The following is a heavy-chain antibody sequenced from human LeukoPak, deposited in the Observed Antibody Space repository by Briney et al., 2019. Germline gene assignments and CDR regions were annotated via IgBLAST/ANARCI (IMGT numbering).Heavy chain of an antibody. V-gene: IGHV4-38-2*02. J-gene: IGHJ4*02. Sequence: SETLSLTCTVSGYSIRSGFYWGWIRQPPGKGLEWIGNIYHSGITYYTPSLKSRVTISVDTSKNQFYLRLSSVTAADTAVYYCARAVGSFDWLPLFDFWGQGALVTVSS. CDR1: GYSIRSGFY. D-gene: IGHD3-9*01. CDR2: IYHSGIT. CDR3: ARAVGSFDWLPLFDF.